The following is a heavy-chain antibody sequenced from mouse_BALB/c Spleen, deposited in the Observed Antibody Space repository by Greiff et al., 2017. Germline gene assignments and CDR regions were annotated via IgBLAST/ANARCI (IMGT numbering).Heavy chain of an antibody. V-gene: IGHV3-8*02. CDR3: ARYGSSRGYFDV. CDR1: GDSITSGY. CDR2: ISYSGST. D-gene: IGHD1-1*01. Sequence: VQLQQSGPSLVKPSQTLSLTCSVTGDSITSGYWNWIRKFPGNKLEYMGYISYSGSTYYNPSLKSRISITRDTSKNQYYLQLNSVTTEDTATYYCARYGSSRGYFDVWGAGTTVTVSS. J-gene: IGHJ1*01.